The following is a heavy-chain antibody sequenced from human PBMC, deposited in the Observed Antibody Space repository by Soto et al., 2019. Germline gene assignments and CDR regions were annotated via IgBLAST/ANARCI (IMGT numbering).Heavy chain of an antibody. CDR1: GGTFSSYA. CDR3: ARDRVATIEDYYYYGMDV. V-gene: IGHV1-69*13. CDR2: IIPIFGTA. D-gene: IGHD5-12*01. J-gene: IGHJ6*02. Sequence: GASVKVSCKASGGTFSSYAISWVRQAPGQGLEWMGGIIPIFGTANYAQKFQGRVTITADESTSTAYMELSSLRSEDTAVYYCARDRVATIEDYYYYGMDVWGQGTTVTVSS.